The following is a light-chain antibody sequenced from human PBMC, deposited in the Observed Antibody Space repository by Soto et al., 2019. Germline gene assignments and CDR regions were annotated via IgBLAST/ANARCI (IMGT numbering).Light chain of an antibody. Sequence: EIVMTQSPGTLSLSPGERATLSCRASQSVSSSSLAWYQQRPGQAPRLLIFTASSRATGTPDRFSGSGSGTDFTLTISRLEPEDFAVYYCQLYGSSPPYILGPGTKVDI. CDR2: TAS. CDR1: QSVSSSS. CDR3: QLYGSSPPYI. V-gene: IGKV3-20*01. J-gene: IGKJ2*01.